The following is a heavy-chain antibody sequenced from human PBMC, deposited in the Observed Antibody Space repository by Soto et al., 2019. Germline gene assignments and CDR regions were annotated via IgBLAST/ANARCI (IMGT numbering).Heavy chain of an antibody. CDR3: ARDRSSSWYKGLYFDL. D-gene: IGHD6-13*01. CDR1: GFTFSSYS. CDR2: ISSSSSTI. J-gene: IGHJ2*01. Sequence: GGSLRLSCAASGFTFSSYSMNWVRQAPGKGLEWVSYISSSSSTIYYADSVKGRFTISRDNAKNSLYLQMNSLRDEDTAVYYCARDRSSSWYKGLYFDLWGRGTLVTVSS. V-gene: IGHV3-48*02.